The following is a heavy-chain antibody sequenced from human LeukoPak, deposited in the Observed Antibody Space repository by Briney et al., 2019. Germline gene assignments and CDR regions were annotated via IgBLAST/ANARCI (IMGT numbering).Heavy chain of an antibody. V-gene: IGHV3-66*01. CDR2: TYSGGTT. CDR1: GFTVGGNY. J-gene: IGHJ4*02. CDR3: ARDAGYCSDGVCYRTRFDS. Sequence: GGSLRLSCVLSGFTVGGNYMSWVRQAPGRGLEWVSTTYSGGTTYYADAVKGRFIISRDNSKNTLFLQMNSLRAEDTAIYYCARDAGYCSDGVCYRTRFDSWGQGALVTVS. D-gene: IGHD2-15*01.